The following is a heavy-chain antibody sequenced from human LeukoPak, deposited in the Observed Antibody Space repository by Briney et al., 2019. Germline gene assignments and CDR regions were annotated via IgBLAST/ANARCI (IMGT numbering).Heavy chain of an antibody. CDR2: IIPIFGRT. D-gene: IGHD6-13*01. Sequence: PVKVSCKASGGPFNTDALSWVRQVPGQGPEWMGGIIPIFGRTNSAEKFQGRVTITADTSTSTAYMQLSSLTSEDTAVYYCAREAGIAIAGTIWYFDLWGRGTPVTVSS. CDR3: AREAGIAIAGTIWYFDL. CDR1: GGPFNTDA. V-gene: IGHV1-69*06. J-gene: IGHJ2*01.